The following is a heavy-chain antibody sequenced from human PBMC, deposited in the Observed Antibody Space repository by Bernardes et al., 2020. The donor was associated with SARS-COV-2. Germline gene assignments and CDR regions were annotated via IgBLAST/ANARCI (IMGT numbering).Heavy chain of an antibody. CDR2: IGGSGVNT. CDR3: AKSALGSSHFDY. D-gene: IGHD3-10*01. J-gene: IGHJ4*02. V-gene: IGHV3-23*01. CDR1: GFTFSSHA. Sequence: GSLRLSCAASGFTFSSHAMNWVRRAPGKGLEWVSAIGGSGVNTFYSDSVKGRFTISRDNSKNTLYLQIKSLRADDTAVYYCAKSALGSSHFDYWGQGTLVTVSS.